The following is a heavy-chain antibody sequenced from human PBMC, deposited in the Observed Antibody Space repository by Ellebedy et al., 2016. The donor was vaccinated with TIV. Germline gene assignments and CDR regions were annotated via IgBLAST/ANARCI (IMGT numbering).Heavy chain of an antibody. D-gene: IGHD3-10*01. V-gene: IGHV1-18*03. J-gene: IGHJ4*02. CDR2: ISAKNGDT. CDR1: GYTFNNYG. CDR3: ARDDVGSVTMGIADY. Sequence: ASVKVSCXASGYTFNNYGISWVRQAPGQGLEWMGWISAKNGDTNYAQKFQGRVTMTTDTSTRTAFLELRKLRPDDMAVYYCARDDVGSVTMGIADYWGQGTLLTVSS.